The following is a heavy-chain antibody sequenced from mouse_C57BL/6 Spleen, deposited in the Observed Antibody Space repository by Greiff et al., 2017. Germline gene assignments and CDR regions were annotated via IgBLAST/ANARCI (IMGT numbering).Heavy chain of an antibody. V-gene: IGHV1-54*01. D-gene: IGHD2-5*01. CDR3: AREGNSNPDY. CDR2: INPGSGGT. Sequence: QVQLQQSGAELVRPGTSVKVSCKASGYAFTNYLIEWVKQRPGQGLEWIGVINPGSGGTNYNEKFKGKATLTADKSSSTASMQLSSLTSEDSAVYFCAREGNSNPDYRGQGTTLTVSS. J-gene: IGHJ2*01. CDR1: GYAFTNYL.